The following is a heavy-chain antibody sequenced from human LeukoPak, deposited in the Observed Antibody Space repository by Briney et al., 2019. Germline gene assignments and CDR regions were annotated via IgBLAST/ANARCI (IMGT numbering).Heavy chain of an antibody. J-gene: IGHJ6*03. Sequence: GGSLRLSCAASGFTFKTYWMTWVRQAPGKGLEWVANIKEDGNEEVYVDSVKGRFTISRDNAKNSLYLEMSSLIADDTGVYYCARAQGYFHHDMDVWGKGTTVTVSS. CDR1: GFTFKTYW. CDR2: IKEDGNEE. V-gene: IGHV3-7*01. CDR3: ARAQGYFHHDMDV.